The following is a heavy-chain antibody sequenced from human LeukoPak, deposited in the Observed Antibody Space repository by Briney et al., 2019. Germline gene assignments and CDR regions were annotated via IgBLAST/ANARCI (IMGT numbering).Heavy chain of an antibody. J-gene: IGHJ4*02. D-gene: IGHD3-10*01. CDR2: ISGGGSDT. CDR3: AKGGAYGSGSYCDY. V-gene: IGHV3-23*02. Sequence: QPGGSLRLSCAVSGFTFSGHGMHWVRQVPGKGLEWVASISGGGSDTYNEDAVKGRFTISRDNYKSTLSLQMNSLRAEDTAVYYCAKGGAYGSGSYCDYWGQGILVTVSS. CDR1: GFTFSGHG.